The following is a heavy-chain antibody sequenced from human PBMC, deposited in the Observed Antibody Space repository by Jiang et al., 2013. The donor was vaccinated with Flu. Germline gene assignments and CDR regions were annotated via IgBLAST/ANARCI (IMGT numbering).Heavy chain of an antibody. CDR1: TSYY. D-gene: IGHD4-17*01. CDR3: ARDRDGDYGLDY. Sequence: TSYYMHWVRQAPGQGLEWMGIINPSGGSTSYAQKFQGRVTMTRDTSTSTVYMELSSLRSEDTAVYYCARDRDGDYGLDYWGQGTLVTVSS. V-gene: IGHV1-46*01. CDR2: INPSGGST. J-gene: IGHJ4*02.